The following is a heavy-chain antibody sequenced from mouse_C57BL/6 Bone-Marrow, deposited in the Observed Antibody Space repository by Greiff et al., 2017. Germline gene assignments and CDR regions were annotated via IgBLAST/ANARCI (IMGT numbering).Heavy chain of an antibody. CDR2: ISSGGDYI. Sequence: EVQLMESGAGLVKPGGSLKLSCAASGFTFSSYAMSWVRQTPEKRLEWVAYISSGGDYIYYADTVKGRFTISRDNARNTLYMQMSSLKSEDTAMYYCTRDGGYYDGSSYWYFDVWGTGTTVTVSS. V-gene: IGHV5-9-1*02. CDR1: GFTFSSYA. D-gene: IGHD1-1*01. J-gene: IGHJ1*03. CDR3: TRDGGYYDGSSYWYFDV.